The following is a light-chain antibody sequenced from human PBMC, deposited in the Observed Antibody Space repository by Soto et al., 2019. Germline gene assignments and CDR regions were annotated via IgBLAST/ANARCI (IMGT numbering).Light chain of an antibody. CDR2: DAS. CDR1: QSVSSN. V-gene: IGKV3-15*01. J-gene: IGKJ1*01. Sequence: EIVMTQSPATLSVSPGERATLSCRASQSVSSNLAWYQQKPGQAPRLLIYDASTRATGIPARFSGSGSGTEFTLTISSLQSEDFALYSCQHYSNWPPTFGQRTKVDIK. CDR3: QHYSNWPPT.